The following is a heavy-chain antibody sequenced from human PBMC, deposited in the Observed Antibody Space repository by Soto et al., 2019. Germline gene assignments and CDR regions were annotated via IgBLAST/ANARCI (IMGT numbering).Heavy chain of an antibody. D-gene: IGHD5-18*01. Sequence: TLSLTCTVSGGSIRSGGYYWSWVRQNPRRGREWIGNSYYSGNTYYNPALKSRLTISVDTSKNQFSLNLSAVTAADTAVYYCARDRLMATAGTARHYFGLDVWGQGTTVTVSS. V-gene: IGHV4-31*03. CDR3: ARDRLMATAGTARHYFGLDV. CDR2: SYYSGNT. J-gene: IGHJ6*02. CDR1: GGSIRSGGYY.